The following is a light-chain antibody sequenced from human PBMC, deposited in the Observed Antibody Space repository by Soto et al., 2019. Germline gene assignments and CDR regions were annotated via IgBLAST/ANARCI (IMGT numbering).Light chain of an antibody. J-gene: IGLJ1*01. CDR3: SSRSGPYILYV. CDR1: SSDVGTSNY. CDR2: EVT. Sequence: QSALTQPPSASGSPGQSVTISCTGTSSDVGTSNYVSWYQQHPGKAPKLMIYEVTKRPSGVPDRFSGSKSGNTASLTVSGLQADDEADYYCSSRSGPYILYVFGTGTKVTVL. V-gene: IGLV2-8*01.